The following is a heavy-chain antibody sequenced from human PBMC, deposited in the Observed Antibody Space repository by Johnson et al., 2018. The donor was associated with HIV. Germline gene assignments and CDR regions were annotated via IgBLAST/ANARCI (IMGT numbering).Heavy chain of an antibody. Sequence: ASGFSISSNYMSWVRQPPGKGLEWVSVFYSGGNTYYADSVKGRFSISRDNSKNTVYLQMNSLRPEDTAVYYCSSPWYYDMYAFDIWGQGTLVTVSS. CDR3: SSPWYYDMYAFDI. J-gene: IGHJ3*02. D-gene: IGHD3-22*01. CDR1: GFSISSNY. V-gene: IGHV3-53*05. CDR2: FYSGGNT.